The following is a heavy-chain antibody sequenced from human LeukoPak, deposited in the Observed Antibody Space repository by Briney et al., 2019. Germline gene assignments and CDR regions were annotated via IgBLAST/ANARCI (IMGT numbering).Heavy chain of an antibody. J-gene: IGHJ3*02. CDR1: GYSISSGYY. V-gene: IGHV4-38-2*02. CDR2: IYHSGST. D-gene: IGHD3-10*01. Sequence: SETLSLTCTVSGYSISSGYYWGWIRQPPGKGLEWIGSIYHSGSTYYNPSLKSRVTISVDTSKNQFSLKLSSVTAADTAVYYCARDTVVLLWFGESADAFDIWGQGTMVTVSS. CDR3: ARDTVVLLWFGESADAFDI.